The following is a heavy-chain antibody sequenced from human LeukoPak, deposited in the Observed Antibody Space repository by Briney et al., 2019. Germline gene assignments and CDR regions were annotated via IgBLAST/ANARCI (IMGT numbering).Heavy chain of an antibody. V-gene: IGHV3-23*01. CDR2: ISGSGGTT. Sequence: GGSLRLSCAASGFTFRSFAMSWVRQAPGKGLEWVSTISGSGGTTSYADSVEGRFTFSRDNSKNTVFLQMNSLRAEDTAVYYCARVDYGSGSYFDYWGQGTLVTVSS. CDR1: GFTFRSFA. D-gene: IGHD3-10*01. CDR3: ARVDYGSGSYFDY. J-gene: IGHJ4*02.